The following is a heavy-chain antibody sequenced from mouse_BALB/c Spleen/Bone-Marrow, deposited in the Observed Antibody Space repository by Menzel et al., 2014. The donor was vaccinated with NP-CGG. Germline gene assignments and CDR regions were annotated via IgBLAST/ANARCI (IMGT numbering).Heavy chain of an antibody. CDR1: GFTFSDYY. Sequence: EVKVVESGGGLVKPGGSLKLSCAASGFTFSDYYMFWVRQTPEKRLEWVATISDDGGNTYYRDSVKGRFTISRDNAKNKLNLQMSSLKPEDTATYHCARETGPRAMDYWGQGTSVTVSS. CDR2: ISDDGGNT. D-gene: IGHD4-1*01. J-gene: IGHJ4*01. CDR3: ARETGPRAMDY. V-gene: IGHV5-4*02.